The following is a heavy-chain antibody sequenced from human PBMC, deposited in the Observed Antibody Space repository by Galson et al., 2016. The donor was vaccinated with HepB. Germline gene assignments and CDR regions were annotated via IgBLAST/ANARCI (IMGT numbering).Heavy chain of an antibody. Sequence: SVKVSCKASGYTFTSYDINWVRQATGQGLEWMGWMNPNSGNTGYAQRFQGRVTMTRDTSISTAYMELSSLTSEDTAVYFCARMTPNHDMESTVYNWFDPWGQGTLVTVSS. J-gene: IGHJ5*02. D-gene: IGHD5/OR15-5a*01. CDR1: GYTFTSYD. V-gene: IGHV1-8*01. CDR2: MNPNSGNT. CDR3: ARMTPNHDMESTVYNWFDP.